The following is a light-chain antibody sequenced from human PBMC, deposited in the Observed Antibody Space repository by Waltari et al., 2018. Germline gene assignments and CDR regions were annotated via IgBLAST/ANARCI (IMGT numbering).Light chain of an antibody. CDR3: QQYDGSILT. V-gene: IGKV3-20*01. Sequence: IVFTQSPDTLSLSPGQRATLSCRASQTINNNFLVWYQQKPGQAPRLLIHGASRRATDFPDRFSGSGSGTDFTLTISRLEPEDVAVYYCQQYDGSILTFGGGTK. J-gene: IGKJ4*01. CDR2: GAS. CDR1: QTINNNF.